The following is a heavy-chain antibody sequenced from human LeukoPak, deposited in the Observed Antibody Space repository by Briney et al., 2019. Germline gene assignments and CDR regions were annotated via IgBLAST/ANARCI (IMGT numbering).Heavy chain of an antibody. Sequence: ASVTVSCKTSGYTFTSYYMYWVRQAPGQGLEWMGIINPSGGSTNYAQKFQGRLTMTRDMSTSTVYMELSSLRFEDTAMYYCARSHTNFDYWGQGTMVTVSS. CDR3: ARSHTNFDY. CDR2: INPSGGST. J-gene: IGHJ4*02. V-gene: IGHV1-46*01. CDR1: GYTFTSYY. D-gene: IGHD2-8*01.